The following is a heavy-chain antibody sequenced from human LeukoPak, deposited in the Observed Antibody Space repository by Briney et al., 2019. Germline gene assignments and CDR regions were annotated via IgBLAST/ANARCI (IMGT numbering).Heavy chain of an antibody. V-gene: IGHV4-59*08. J-gene: IGHJ4*02. D-gene: IGHD5-12*01. CDR3: ARHVDGSMSYFDL. CDR2: VSYAGSA. Sequence: SETLSLTCTVSGGSISNYYWSWIRQPPGRRLEWFGSVSYAGSANYSPSVMSRATISLDTSKKQVSLKLNSVTAADTAFYFCARHVDGSMSYFDLWGQGTLVTVSS. CDR1: GGSISNYY.